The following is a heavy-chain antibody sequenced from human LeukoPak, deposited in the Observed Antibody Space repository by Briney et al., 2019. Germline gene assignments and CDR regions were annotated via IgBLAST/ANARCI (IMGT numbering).Heavy chain of an antibody. D-gene: IGHD5-12*01. CDR1: GFTFSSYW. V-gene: IGHV3-7*03. Sequence: GGSLRLSCAASGFTFSSYWMSWVRQAPGKGLEWVANIKQDGSEKYYVDSVKGRFTISRDNAKNSLYLQMNSLRAEDMALYYCAKDMSYGGYSGYDYWGQGTLVTVSS. CDR2: IKQDGSEK. CDR3: AKDMSYGGYSGYDY. J-gene: IGHJ4*02.